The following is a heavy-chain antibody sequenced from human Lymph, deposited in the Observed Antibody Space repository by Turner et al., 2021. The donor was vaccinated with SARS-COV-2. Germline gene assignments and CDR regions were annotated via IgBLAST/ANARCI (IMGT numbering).Heavy chain of an antibody. CDR2: MNPNSGNT. J-gene: IGHJ6*02. V-gene: IGHV1-8*02. CDR3: ARGRYSGGGMDV. CDR1: GYTFTSYD. D-gene: IGHD1-26*01. Sequence: QVQLVQSGAEVKKPGASVKVSCKAPGYTFTSYDINWVRQATGQGLEWRGWMNPNSGNTGYAQKFQGRVTMTRNTSISTAYMELSSLRSGDTAVYYCARGRYSGGGMDVWGQGTTVTVSS.